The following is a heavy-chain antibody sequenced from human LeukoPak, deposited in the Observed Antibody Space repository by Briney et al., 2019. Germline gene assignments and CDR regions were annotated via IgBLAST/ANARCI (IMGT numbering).Heavy chain of an antibody. CDR3: AKDRIPYSSGWYDY. J-gene: IGHJ4*02. D-gene: IGHD6-19*01. V-gene: IGHV3-30*18. CDR1: GFTFSSYG. CDR2: ISYDGSNK. Sequence: QPGGSLRLSCAASGFTFSSYGMHWVRQAPGKGLEWVAVISYDGSNKYYADSVKGRFTISRDNSKNTLYLQMNSLRAEDTAVYYCAKDRIPYSSGWYDYWGQGTLVTVSS.